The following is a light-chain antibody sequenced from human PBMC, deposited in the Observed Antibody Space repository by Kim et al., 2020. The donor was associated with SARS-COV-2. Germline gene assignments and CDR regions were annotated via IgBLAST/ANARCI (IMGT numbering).Light chain of an antibody. V-gene: IGLV3-1*01. J-gene: IGLJ1*01. Sequence: SYELTQPPSVSVSPGQTACITCSGDKLGDKYAYWYQQKPGQSPLLVIYQDTKRPSGIPERFSASNSGNTATLTISGTQAMDEADYYCQAWDSSTVCYVFGTGTKVTVL. CDR3: QAWDSSTVCYV. CDR2: QDT. CDR1: KLGDKY.